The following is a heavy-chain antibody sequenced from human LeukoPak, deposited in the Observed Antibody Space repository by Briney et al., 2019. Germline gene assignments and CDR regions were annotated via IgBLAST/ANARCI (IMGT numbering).Heavy chain of an antibody. CDR1: GGSISSGSYY. CDR3: ARNLNWKDWYFDL. V-gene: IGHV4-61*02. J-gene: IGHJ2*01. Sequence: PSETLSLTCTVSGGSISSGSYYWSWIRQPAGKGLEWIGRIYTSGSTNYNPSLKSRVTISVDTSKNQFSLKLSSVTAADTAVYYCARNLNWKDWYFDLWGRGTLVTVSS. CDR2: IYTSGST. D-gene: IGHD1-1*01.